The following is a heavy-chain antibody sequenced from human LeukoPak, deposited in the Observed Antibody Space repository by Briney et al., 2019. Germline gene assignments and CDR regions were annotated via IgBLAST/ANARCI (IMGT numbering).Heavy chain of an antibody. CDR2: IYWNDDK. CDR3: AHGTMITFGGPRFDY. Sequence: SGPTLVKPTQTLTLTCTFSGFSLRTSGVGVGWIRQPPGKALEWLALIYWNDDKRYSPSLKSRLTITKDTSKNQVVLTMTNMDPVDTATYYCAHGTMITFGGPRFDYWGQGTLVTVSS. J-gene: IGHJ4*02. V-gene: IGHV2-5*01. D-gene: IGHD3-16*01. CDR1: GFSLRTSGVG.